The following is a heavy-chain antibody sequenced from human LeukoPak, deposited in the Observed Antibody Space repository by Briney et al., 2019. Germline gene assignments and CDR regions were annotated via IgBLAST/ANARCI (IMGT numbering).Heavy chain of an antibody. Sequence: PGGSLRLSCAASGFTFSNYAMHWVRQAPGKGLEWVAVISFDGSNKYYADSVKGRFTISRDNSKNMLYLQMNSLRVEDTAVYYCASRSATEAGFDYWGQGTLVTVSS. CDR2: ISFDGSNK. CDR1: GFTFSNYA. D-gene: IGHD2-15*01. CDR3: ASRSATEAGFDY. J-gene: IGHJ4*02. V-gene: IGHV3-30*04.